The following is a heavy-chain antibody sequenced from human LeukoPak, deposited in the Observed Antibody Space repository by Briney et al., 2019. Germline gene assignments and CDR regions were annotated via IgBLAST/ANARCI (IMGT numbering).Heavy chain of an antibody. CDR2: IDWDDDK. J-gene: IGHJ4*02. CDR1: GFSPSTSGMC. Sequence: SGPALVKPTQSLTLTCTFSGFSPSTSGMCVSWIRQPPGKALEWLARIDWDDDKFYTTSLKARLTVSKDTSKNQAVLTMSNVDPVDTATYYCARTRRVHCSGGDCWYSFDYWGQGTPVIVS. D-gene: IGHD2-15*01. CDR3: ARTRRVHCSGGDCWYSFDY. V-gene: IGHV2-70*17.